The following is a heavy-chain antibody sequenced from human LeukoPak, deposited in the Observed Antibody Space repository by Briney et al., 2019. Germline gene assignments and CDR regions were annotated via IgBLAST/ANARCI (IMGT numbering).Heavy chain of an antibody. CDR3: AKDRCSGGSCYDAFDI. J-gene: IGHJ3*02. V-gene: IGHV3-23*01. CDR2: ISGSGGST. Sequence: GGSLRLSCAACGFTFSIYAMRWVRQAPGKGLEWVSAISGSGGSTYYADSVKGRFTISRDNSKNTLYLQMNSLRAEDTAVYYCAKDRCSGGSCYDAFDIWGQGTMVTVSS. D-gene: IGHD2-15*01. CDR1: GFTFSIYA.